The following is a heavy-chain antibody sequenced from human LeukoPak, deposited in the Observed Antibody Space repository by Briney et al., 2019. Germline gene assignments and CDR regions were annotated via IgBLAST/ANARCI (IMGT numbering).Heavy chain of an antibody. CDR2: SRTSGSTI. CDR3: AGEGSGWLPNF. J-gene: IGHJ4*02. D-gene: IGHD6-19*01. CDR1: GFTFSDYY. V-gene: IGHV3-11*04. Sequence: GGSLRLSCAASGFTFSDYYMSWIRQAPGKGLEWVSYSRTSGSTINYADSVKGRFTISRDNAKNSLYLQMNSLRAEDTAVYYCAGEGSGWLPNFWGQGTLVTVSS.